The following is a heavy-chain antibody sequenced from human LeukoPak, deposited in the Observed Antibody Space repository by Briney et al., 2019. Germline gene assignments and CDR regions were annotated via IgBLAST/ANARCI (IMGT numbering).Heavy chain of an antibody. J-gene: IGHJ4*02. CDR2: INSDGSST. D-gene: IGHD3-10*01. CDR1: GFTFSSYW. V-gene: IGHV3-74*01. CDR3: AKTRLLWFGELLDIDY. Sequence: GGSLRLSCAASGFTFSSYWMHWVRQAPGKGLVWVSRINSDGSSTSYADSVKGRFTISRDNSKNRLFLQMNSLRAEDTAVYYCAKTRLLWFGELLDIDYWGQGTLVTVSS.